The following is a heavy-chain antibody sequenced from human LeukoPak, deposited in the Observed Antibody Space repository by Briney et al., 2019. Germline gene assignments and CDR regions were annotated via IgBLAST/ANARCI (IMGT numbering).Heavy chain of an antibody. Sequence: GRSLRLSCAASGFTFDDYAMHWVRQAPGKGLEWVSRIGGDGITTYYADSVKGRFTISRDNSKTSLYLQMNSLRTEDTALYYCAKDDGTTAFWYFDLWGRGTLVTVSS. CDR1: GFTFDDYA. CDR2: IGGDGITT. V-gene: IGHV3-43*02. J-gene: IGHJ2*01. D-gene: IGHD1-7*01. CDR3: AKDDGTTAFWYFDL.